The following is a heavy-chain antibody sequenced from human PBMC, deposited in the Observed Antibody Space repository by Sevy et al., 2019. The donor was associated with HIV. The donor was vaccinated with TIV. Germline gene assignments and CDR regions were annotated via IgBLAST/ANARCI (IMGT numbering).Heavy chain of an antibody. CDR2: IYYSGST. CDR1: GGSISSYY. V-gene: IGHV4-59*01. CDR3: ARDRTVATSDRVTYCGGDCYTGVFDY. J-gene: IGHJ4*02. Sequence: SETLSLTCTVSGGSISSYYWSWIRHPPGKGLEWIGYIYYSGSTNYNPSLKSRVTISVDTSKNQFSLKLSSVTAADTAVYYCARDRTVATSDRVTYCGGDCYTGVFDYWGQGTLVTVSS. D-gene: IGHD2-21*02.